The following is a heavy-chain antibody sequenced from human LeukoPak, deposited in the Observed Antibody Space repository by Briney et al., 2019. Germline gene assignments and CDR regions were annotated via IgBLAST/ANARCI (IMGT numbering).Heavy chain of an antibody. CDR1: GFTFSSYG. Sequence: GGSLRLSCAASGFTFSSYGMHWVRQAPGKGLEWVAFIRYDGSNKYYADSVKGRFTISRDNSKNTLHLQMHSLRVEDTAMYYCARGLRDRYGMDVWGQGTTVTVSS. V-gene: IGHV3-30*02. CDR2: IRYDGSNK. J-gene: IGHJ6*02. CDR3: ARGLRDRYGMDV.